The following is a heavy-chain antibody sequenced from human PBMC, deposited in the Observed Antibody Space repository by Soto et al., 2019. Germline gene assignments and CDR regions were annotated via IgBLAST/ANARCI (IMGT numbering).Heavy chain of an antibody. CDR2: LYYSGAT. Sequence: SETLSLTCVVSGDSISTSSYYWGWIRQPPGKGLEWLASLYYSGATYYNPSLQSRVTISVDTSNNRFSLTLSSLTAADTAVYFCARLAYSGYLQTWGQGSLGTVSS. V-gene: IGHV4-39*02. J-gene: IGHJ1*01. CDR1: GDSISTSSYY. CDR3: ARLAYSGYLQT. D-gene: IGHD1-26*01.